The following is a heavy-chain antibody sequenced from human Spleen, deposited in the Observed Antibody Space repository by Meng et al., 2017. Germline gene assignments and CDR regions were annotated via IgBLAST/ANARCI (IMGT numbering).Heavy chain of an antibody. D-gene: IGHD3-22*01. CDR3: ASKYQDYYDSSGYLFDY. J-gene: IGHJ4*02. V-gene: IGHV1-69*02. CDR2: IIPILGIA. CDR1: GGTFSSYT. Sequence: SVKVSCKASGGTFSSYTISWVRQAPGQGLEWMGRIIPILGIANYAQKFQGRVTITADKSTSTAYMELSSLRSEDTAVYYCASKYQDYYDSSGYLFDYWGQGTLVTVSS.